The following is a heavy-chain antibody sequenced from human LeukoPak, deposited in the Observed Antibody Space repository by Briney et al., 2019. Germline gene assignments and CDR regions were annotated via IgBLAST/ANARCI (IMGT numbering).Heavy chain of an antibody. J-gene: IGHJ2*01. V-gene: IGHV3-9*01. CDR1: GFTFDDYA. Sequence: GRSLRLSCAASGFTFDDYAMHWVRQAPGKGLEWVSGISWNSGSIGYADSVKGRFTISRDNAKNSLYLQMNSLGAEDTALYYCAKGRSNPYWCFDLWGRGTLVTVSS. CDR3: AKGRSNPYWCFDL. CDR2: ISWNSGSI.